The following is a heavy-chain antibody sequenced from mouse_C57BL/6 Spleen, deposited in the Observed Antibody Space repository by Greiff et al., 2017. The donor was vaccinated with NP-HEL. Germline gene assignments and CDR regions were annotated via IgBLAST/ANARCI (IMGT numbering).Heavy chain of an antibody. CDR2: IYPGGGYT. J-gene: IGHJ1*03. CDR3: AREGGLRRYFDV. D-gene: IGHD2-4*01. CDR1: GYTFTNYW. Sequence: LVESGAELVRPGTSVKMSCKASGYTFTNYWIGWAKQRPGHGLEWIGDIYPGGGYTNYNEKFKGKATLTADKSSSTAYMQFSSLTSEDSAIYYCAREGGLRRYFDVWGTGTTVTVSS. V-gene: IGHV1-63*01.